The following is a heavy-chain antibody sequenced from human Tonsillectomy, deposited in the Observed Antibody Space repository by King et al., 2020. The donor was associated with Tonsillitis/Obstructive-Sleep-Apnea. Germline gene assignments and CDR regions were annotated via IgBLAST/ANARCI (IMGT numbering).Heavy chain of an antibody. Sequence: QLVQSGAEVKKPGASVKVSCKASGYTFTSYYMHWVRQAPGQGLEWMGIINPSGGSTSYAQKFQGRVTMTRDTSTSTVYMELSSLRSEDTAVYYCARERDDYSNRRPEYFQHWGQGTLVTVSS. V-gene: IGHV1-46*01. J-gene: IGHJ1*01. CDR1: GYTFTSYY. CDR2: INPSGGST. CDR3: ARERDDYSNRRPEYFQH. D-gene: IGHD4-11*01.